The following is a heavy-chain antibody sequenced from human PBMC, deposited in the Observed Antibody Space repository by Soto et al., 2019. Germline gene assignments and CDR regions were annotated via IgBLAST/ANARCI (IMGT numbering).Heavy chain of an antibody. CDR3: ARGLECRGYCLDKPTWFGP. Sequence: SVKVSCKASGGTFSTYTFSWVQQAPGQGLEWMGRIIPIFGTPYYAQKFQGRVTITADKSTSTVYMELSSLGSDDTAVYFCARGLECRGYCLDKPTWFGPWGQGXLVTVYS. CDR1: GGTFSTYT. J-gene: IGHJ5*02. D-gene: IGHD2-15*01. CDR2: IIPIFGTP. V-gene: IGHV1-69*06.